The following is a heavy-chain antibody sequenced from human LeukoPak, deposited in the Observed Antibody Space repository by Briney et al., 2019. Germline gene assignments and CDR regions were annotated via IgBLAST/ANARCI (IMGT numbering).Heavy chain of an antibody. CDR3: ARGPSGYHNT. Sequence: GGSLRLSCVASGFSFSYHGMNWVRLAPGKGLEWVSGVSPPGGGTYCADSVKGRFTISRDDSRNTLYLQMNSLRAEDTAVYYCARGPSGYHNTGGQGTLVTVSS. V-gene: IGHV3-23*01. CDR1: GFSFSYHG. J-gene: IGHJ4*02. D-gene: IGHD5-12*01. CDR2: VSPPGGGT.